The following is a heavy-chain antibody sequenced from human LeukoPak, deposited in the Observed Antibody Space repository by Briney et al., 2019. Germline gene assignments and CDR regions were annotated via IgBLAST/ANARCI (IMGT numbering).Heavy chain of an antibody. CDR3: ARENGRDGYNLIELDY. V-gene: IGHV4-4*09. J-gene: IGHJ4*02. CDR2: IYTSGST. CDR1: GGSISSYY. D-gene: IGHD5-24*01. Sequence: PSETLSLTCTVSGGSISSYYWSWIRQPPGKGLEWIGYIYTSGSTNYNPSLKSRVTISVDTSKNQFSLKLSSVTAADTAVYYCARENGRDGYNLIELDYWGQGTLVTVSS.